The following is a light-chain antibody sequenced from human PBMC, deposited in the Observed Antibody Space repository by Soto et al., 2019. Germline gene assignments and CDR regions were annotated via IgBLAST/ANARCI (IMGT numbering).Light chain of an antibody. J-gene: IGLJ3*02. Sequence: QSVLTQPASVSVSPGQSITISCTGTSSDIGGYKYVSWYQQHPGKAPKLIIFEVSNRPSGVSDRFSGSNSGNTASLTISGLQAEDEADYYCTSYSRYSVLVFGGGTKVTV. CDR3: TSYSRYSVLV. CDR2: EVS. V-gene: IGLV2-14*01. CDR1: SSDIGGYKY.